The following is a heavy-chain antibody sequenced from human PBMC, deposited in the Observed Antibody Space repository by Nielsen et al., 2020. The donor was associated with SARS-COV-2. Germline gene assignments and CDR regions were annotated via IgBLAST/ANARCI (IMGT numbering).Heavy chain of an antibody. CDR3: ARERGGSSWHDF. V-gene: IGHV3-9*01. J-gene: IGHJ4*02. CDR2: ISWNSGSI. CDR1: GFTFDDYA. Sequence: GGSLRLSCATSGFTFDDYAMHWVRQAPGKGLEWVSGISWNSGSIGYADSVKGRFTISRDNAKNSLYLQMNSLRAEDTALYYCARERGGSSWHDFWGQGTLVTVSS. D-gene: IGHD6-13*01.